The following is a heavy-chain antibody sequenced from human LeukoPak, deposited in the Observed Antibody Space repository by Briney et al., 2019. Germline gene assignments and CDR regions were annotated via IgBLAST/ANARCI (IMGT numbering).Heavy chain of an antibody. CDR3: ARLYYDYVWGSYRLDRYYYYYMDV. V-gene: IGHV1-46*01. D-gene: IGHD3-16*02. CDR1: GYTFTSYY. Sequence: ASVKVSCKASGYTFTSYYMHWVRQAPGQGLEWMGIINPSGGSTSYAQKFQGRVTMTTDTSTSTAYMELRSLRPDDTAVYYCARLYYDYVWGSYRLDRYYYYYMDVWGKGTTVTVSS. J-gene: IGHJ6*03. CDR2: INPSGGST.